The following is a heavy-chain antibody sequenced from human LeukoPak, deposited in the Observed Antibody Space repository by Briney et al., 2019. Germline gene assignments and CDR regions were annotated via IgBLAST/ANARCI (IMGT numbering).Heavy chain of an antibody. V-gene: IGHV1-69*06. Sequence: SVKVSCKASGGTFSSYAISWVRQAPGQGLEWMGGIIPIFGTANYAQKFQGRVTMTEDTSTDTAYMELSSLRSEDTAVYYCATVGGVAATRYYYYYMDVWGKGTTVTVSS. CDR2: IIPIFGTA. CDR1: GGTFSSYA. CDR3: ATVGGVAATRYYYYYMDV. J-gene: IGHJ6*03. D-gene: IGHD2-15*01.